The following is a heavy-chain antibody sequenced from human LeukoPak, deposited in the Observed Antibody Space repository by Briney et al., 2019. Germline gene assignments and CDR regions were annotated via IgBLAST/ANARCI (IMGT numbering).Heavy chain of an antibody. CDR2: INPSGGST. CDR1: GYTFTSYY. Sequence: ASVKVSCKASGYTFTSYYMHWVRQAPGQGLEWMGIINPSGGSTSYAQKFQGRVTMSVDTSKNQFSLKLSSVTAADTAVYYCAREDYRGNSIFDYWGQGTLVTVSS. D-gene: IGHD4-23*01. V-gene: IGHV1-46*01. CDR3: AREDYRGNSIFDY. J-gene: IGHJ4*02.